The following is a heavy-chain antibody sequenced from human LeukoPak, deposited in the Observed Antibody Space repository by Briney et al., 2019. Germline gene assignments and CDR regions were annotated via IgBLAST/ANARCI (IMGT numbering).Heavy chain of an antibody. CDR1: GGSISSTGYY. CDR3: ARLTPSDSSSWYWYFGL. CDR2: ISYSGST. V-gene: IGHV4-39*07. J-gene: IGHJ2*01. D-gene: IGHD6-13*01. Sequence: SETLSLTCTVSGGSISSTGYYWGWIRQPPGKGLEWIGSISYSGSTFYNPSLKSRVTISVDTSKNQFSLKLNTVTAADTAVYYCARLTPSDSSSWYWYFGLWGRGTLVTVSS.